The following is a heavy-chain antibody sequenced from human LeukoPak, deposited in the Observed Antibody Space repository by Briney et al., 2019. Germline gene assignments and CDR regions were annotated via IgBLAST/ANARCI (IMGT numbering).Heavy chain of an antibody. CDR1: GYTFTGYY. J-gene: IGHJ4*02. D-gene: IGHD1-26*01. CDR3: TRSYGNYVRGLVGY. V-gene: IGHV1-2*02. CDR2: MNPKTGDT. Sequence: ASVKVSCKASGYTFTGYYMHWVRQAPGQGLEWMGWMNPKTGDTNYSQKFQGRVTMTRDTSISTAYMELIRLTSDDTAVYYCTRSYGNYVRGLVGYWGQGTLVTVSS.